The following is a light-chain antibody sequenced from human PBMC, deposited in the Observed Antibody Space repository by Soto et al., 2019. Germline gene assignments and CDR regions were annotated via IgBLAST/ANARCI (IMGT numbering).Light chain of an antibody. CDR2: DVS. CDR1: SSDVGGYEH. J-gene: IGLJ1*01. V-gene: IGLV2-14*01. Sequence: QTVLTQPASVSGSPGQSITISCTGTSSDVGGYEHVSWYQQHPGKAPKLMIYDVSNRPSGVSNRFSGSKSGNTASLTISGLQAEDEADYYCSSYTSSSTYVFGTGTKVTVL. CDR3: SSYTSSSTYV.